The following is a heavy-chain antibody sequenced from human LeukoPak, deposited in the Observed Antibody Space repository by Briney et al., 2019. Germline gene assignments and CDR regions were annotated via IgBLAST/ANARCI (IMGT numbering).Heavy chain of an antibody. D-gene: IGHD3-9*01. CDR1: GGSFSGYY. V-gene: IGHV4-34*01. Sequence: SETLSLTCAVYGGSFSGYYWSWIRQPPGKGLEWIGSIYYSGSTYYNPSLKSRVTISVDTSKNQFSLKLSSVTAADTAVYYCASRWFYYYYGMDVWGQGTTVTVSS. CDR2: IYYSGST. J-gene: IGHJ6*02. CDR3: ASRWFYYYYGMDV.